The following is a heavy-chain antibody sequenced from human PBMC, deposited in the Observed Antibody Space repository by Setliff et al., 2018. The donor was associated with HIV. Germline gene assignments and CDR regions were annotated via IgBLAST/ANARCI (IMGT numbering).Heavy chain of an antibody. CDR1: GYTFTDYY. CDR3: AVGLLRYFDHFDP. J-gene: IGHJ5*02. V-gene: IGHV1-69-2*01. CDR2: VDPEDGET. Sequence: ASVKVSCKASGYTFTDYYIHWVQQVPGKGLEWVGRVDPEDGETIYAEKFQGRVTISADTSTDTAFMELSSLRSEDTALYYCAVGLLRYFDHFDPWGQGTLVTVSS. D-gene: IGHD3-9*01.